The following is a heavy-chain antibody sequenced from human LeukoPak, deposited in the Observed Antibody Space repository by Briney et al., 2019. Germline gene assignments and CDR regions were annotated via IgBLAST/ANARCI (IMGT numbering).Heavy chain of an antibody. Sequence: GGSLRLPCAASGFTFSSYGMSWVRQVPGKGLEWVANIKQDGSEAYYVDSVKGRFTISRDNAKNSLYLQMSSLRDEDTAVYYCARRQWRDAFDIWGQGTVATVSS. D-gene: IGHD6-19*01. J-gene: IGHJ3*02. V-gene: IGHV3-7*01. CDR2: IKQDGSEA. CDR3: ARRQWRDAFDI. CDR1: GFTFSSYG.